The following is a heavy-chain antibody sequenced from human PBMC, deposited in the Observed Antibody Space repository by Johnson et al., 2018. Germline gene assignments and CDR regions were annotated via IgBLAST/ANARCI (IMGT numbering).Heavy chain of an antibody. Sequence: EVQLLESGGGLVQPGGSLRLSCAASGFTFSSYWMHWVRQAPGKGLVWVSRINSDGSSTSYADSVKGRFTISRDNAKNTLYLQMNSLRAGDTAVYYCARDEVVRGATHLFYYGMDVWGPGTTVTVSS. CDR2: INSDGSST. CDR3: ARDEVVRGATHLFYYGMDV. V-gene: IGHV3-74*01. D-gene: IGHD3-10*01. CDR1: GFTFSSYW. J-gene: IGHJ6*02.